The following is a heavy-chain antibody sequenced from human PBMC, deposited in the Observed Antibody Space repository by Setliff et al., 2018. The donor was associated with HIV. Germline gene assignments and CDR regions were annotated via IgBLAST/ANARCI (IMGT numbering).Heavy chain of an antibody. V-gene: IGHV4-34*01. D-gene: IGHD6-19*01. J-gene: IGHJ4*02. CDR2: VTHSGST. Sequence: SETLSLTCAVYGGPLSGFYWTFIRQSPGKGLEWIGEVTHSGSTTYDPSLKSRITISVDTSKNQFSLKLTSVTAADMGAYYCARGRKKTLAVSGTRYFDFWGQGTLVTVSS. CDR3: ARGRKKTLAVSGTRYFDF. CDR1: GGPLSGFY.